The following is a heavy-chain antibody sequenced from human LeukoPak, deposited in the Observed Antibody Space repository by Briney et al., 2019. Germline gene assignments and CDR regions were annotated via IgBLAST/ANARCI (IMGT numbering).Heavy chain of an antibody. D-gene: IGHD1-26*01. V-gene: IGHV4-59*02. CDR1: DVSVNTFF. J-gene: IGHJ5*02. Sequence: PSETLSLTCTVSDVSVNTFFWSWIRQPPGKGLEWIGYMYYSGSSNYNPSLMSRVTISVDTSKNQFSLKLSSVTAADTAVYYCARDRGAGGWVDPWGQGTLVTVSS. CDR2: MYYSGSS. CDR3: ARDRGAGGWVDP.